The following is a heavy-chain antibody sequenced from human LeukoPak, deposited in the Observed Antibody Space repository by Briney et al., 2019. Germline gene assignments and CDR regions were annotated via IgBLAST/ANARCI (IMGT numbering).Heavy chain of an antibody. CDR3: ARDILVGAWFYYYGMEL. CDR1: RGSISSYY. Sequence: PLGTLCLTCTLSRGSISSYYLSWIRQPPGKGLEGSGDIYYSGSIKYNPSLKSRVTQSVGTSKNQFALKLSSVGAADRAVYCYARDILVGAWFYYYGMELWGRGTTVSVSS. D-gene: IGHD2-21*01. V-gene: IGHV4-59*01. CDR2: IYYSGSI. J-gene: IGHJ6*02.